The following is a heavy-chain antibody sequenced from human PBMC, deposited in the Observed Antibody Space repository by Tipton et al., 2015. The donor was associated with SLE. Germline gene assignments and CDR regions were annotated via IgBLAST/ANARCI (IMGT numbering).Heavy chain of an antibody. D-gene: IGHD6-19*01. CDR1: GGSISSHY. V-gene: IGHV4-59*11. CDR2: IYYSGST. J-gene: IGHJ4*02. CDR3: ARRGIAVAGTHY. Sequence: TLSLTCTVSGGSISSHYWSWIRQPPGKGLEWIGYIYYSGSTNYNPSLKSRVTISVDTSKNQFSLKLSSVTAADTAVYYCARRGIAVAGTHYWGQGTLVTVSS.